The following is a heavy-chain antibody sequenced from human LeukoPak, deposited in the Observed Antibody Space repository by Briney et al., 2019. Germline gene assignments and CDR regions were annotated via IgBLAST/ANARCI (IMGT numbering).Heavy chain of an antibody. CDR2: IFPTGGP. D-gene: IGHD3-10*01. CDR3: ARVKYYYGSGSYSNYYYSYGMDF. CDR1: GASLTTSGYY. V-gene: IGHV4-61*10. Sequence: SETLSLTCTVSGASLTTSGYYWTWIRQPAGKVLEWIGRIFPTGGPTYSPSLKTRVTMSVDTSSNQFSLKLSSVTAADTAVYYCARVKYYYGSGSYSNYYYSYGMDFWGQGTSVTVSS. J-gene: IGHJ6*02.